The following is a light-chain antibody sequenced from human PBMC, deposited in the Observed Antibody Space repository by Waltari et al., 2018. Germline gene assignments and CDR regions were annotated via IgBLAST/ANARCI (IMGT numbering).Light chain of an antibody. V-gene: IGKV3-20*01. CDR2: GAS. J-gene: IGKJ4*01. CDR1: QSVSSSY. CDR3: QQYLTSPPKLT. Sequence: ESVLTQSPGTLSLSPGERAPLSCRASQSVSSSYLAWYQQKPGQAPRLLIYGASNRATGIPDRFSGSGSGTDFTLTISRLEPEDFAVYYCQQYLTSPPKLTFGGGTKVEIK.